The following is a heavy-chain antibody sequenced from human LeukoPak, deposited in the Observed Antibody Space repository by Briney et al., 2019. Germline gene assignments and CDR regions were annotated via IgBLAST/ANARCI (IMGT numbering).Heavy chain of an antibody. D-gene: IGHD5-24*01. CDR2: IRSKTDGGTT. V-gene: IGHV3-15*07. J-gene: IGHJ4*02. CDR1: GFTFSNAW. Sequence: GGSLRLSCAASGFTFSNAWMNWVRPAPGKGLEWVGRIRSKTDGGTTDDAAPVKGRFTISRDDSKNTVYLQMNSLKTEDTAVYYCTTDLFGSGWLHDWGQGTLVTVSS. CDR3: TTDLFGSGWLHD.